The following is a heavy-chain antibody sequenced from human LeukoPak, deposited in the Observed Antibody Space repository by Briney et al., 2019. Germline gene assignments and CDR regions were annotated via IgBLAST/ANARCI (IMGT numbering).Heavy chain of an antibody. CDR3: ARSLYGDYGYFQH. D-gene: IGHD4-17*01. CDR1: GVSISSVDYY. V-gene: IGHV4-30-4*01. CDR2: IYYSGST. J-gene: IGHJ1*01. Sequence: SQTLSLTCTVSGVSISSVDYYWSWIRQPPGKGLERIGYIYYSGSTYYNPSLKSRVTISVDTSKNQFSLKLSSVTAADTAVYYCARSLYGDYGYFQHWGQGTLVTVSS.